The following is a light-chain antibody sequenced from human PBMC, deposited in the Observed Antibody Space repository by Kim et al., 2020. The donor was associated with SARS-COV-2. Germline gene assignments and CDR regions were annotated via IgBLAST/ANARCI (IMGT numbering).Light chain of an antibody. CDR1: QGIASY. CDR3: QQLSTFPRT. CDR2: AAS. Sequence: IQVTQSPSSLSASVGDRVTITCRASQGIASYLAWYQQKPGKVPKLLIYAASTLQSGVPSRFSGSGSGTDFTLTISSLQPEDFATYYCQQLSTFPRTFGQGTKLEI. V-gene: IGKV1-9*01. J-gene: IGKJ2*01.